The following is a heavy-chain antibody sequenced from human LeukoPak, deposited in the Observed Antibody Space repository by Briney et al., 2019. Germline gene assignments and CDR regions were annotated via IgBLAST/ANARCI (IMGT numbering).Heavy chain of an antibody. Sequence: SETLSLTCAVYGGSFSGYYWSWIRQPPGKGLEWIGEINHSGSTNYNPSLKSRVTISVDTSKNQFSLKLRSVTDADTAVYYCARGGRGKAVDFDFWGQGTLVTVSS. CDR2: INHSGST. V-gene: IGHV4-34*01. J-gene: IGHJ4*02. CDR1: GGSFSGYY. CDR3: ARGGRGKAVDFDF. D-gene: IGHD6-19*01.